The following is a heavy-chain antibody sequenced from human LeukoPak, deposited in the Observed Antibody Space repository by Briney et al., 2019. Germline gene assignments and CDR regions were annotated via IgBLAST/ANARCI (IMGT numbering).Heavy chain of an antibody. D-gene: IGHD3-22*01. V-gene: IGHV4-30-4*01. CDR1: GGSISSGDYY. Sequence: SETLSLTCTVSGGSISSGDYYWSWIRQPPGKGLEWIGYIYYSGSTYYNPSLKSRVTISVDTSKNQFSLKLSSVTAADTAVYYCARNCYDSSGYLPWFDYWGQGTLVTVSS. J-gene: IGHJ4*02. CDR2: IYYSGST. CDR3: ARNCYDSSGYLPWFDY.